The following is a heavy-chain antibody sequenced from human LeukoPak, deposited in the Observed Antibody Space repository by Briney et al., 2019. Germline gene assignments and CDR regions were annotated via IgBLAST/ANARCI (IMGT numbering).Heavy chain of an antibody. D-gene: IGHD3-9*01. CDR3: ARAHYDILTGYYFWFDP. V-gene: IGHV4-34*01. CDR1: GGSFSGYY. Sequence: SETLSLTCAVYGGSFSGYYWSWIRQPPGKGLEWIGEINHSGSTNYNPSLKSRVTISVDTSKNQFSLKLSSVTAADTAVYYCARAHYDILTGYYFWFDPWGQGTLVTVSS. J-gene: IGHJ5*02. CDR2: INHSGST.